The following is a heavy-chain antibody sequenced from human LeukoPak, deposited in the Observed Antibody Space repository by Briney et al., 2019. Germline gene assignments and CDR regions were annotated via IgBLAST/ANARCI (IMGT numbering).Heavy chain of an antibody. CDR3: ARVSYYDSSGYPYGMDV. D-gene: IGHD3-22*01. CDR1: GGSFSGYY. Sequence: PSETLSLTCAVYGGSFSGYYWSWIRQPPGKGLEWIGEINHSGSTNYNPSLKSRVTISVDTSKNRFSLKLSSVTAADTAVYYCARVSYYDSSGYPYGMDVWGQGTTVTVSS. V-gene: IGHV4-34*01. J-gene: IGHJ6*02. CDR2: INHSGST.